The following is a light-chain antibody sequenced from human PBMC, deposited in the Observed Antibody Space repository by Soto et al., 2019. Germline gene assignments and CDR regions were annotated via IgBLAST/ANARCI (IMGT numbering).Light chain of an antibody. Sequence: QSVLTQPASVSGSPGQSITISCTGTSSDVGSYNLVSWYQQYSGKAPKLRIYEVSKRPSGVSNRFSGSKSGNTASLTISGLQAEDEADYYCCSYADTTTFVVFGGGTKLTVL. CDR2: EVS. V-gene: IGLV2-23*02. CDR1: SSDVGSYNL. J-gene: IGLJ2*01. CDR3: CSYADTTTFVV.